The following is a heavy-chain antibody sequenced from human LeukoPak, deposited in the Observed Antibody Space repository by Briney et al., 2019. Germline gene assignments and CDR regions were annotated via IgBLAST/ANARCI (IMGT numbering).Heavy chain of an antibody. CDR1: GYTLTELS. D-gene: IGHD1-26*01. CDR2: FDPEDGET. Sequence: ASVKVSCKVSGYTLTELSMHWVRQTPGKGLEWMGGFDPEDGETIYARKFQGRVTMTTDTSTSTAYMELRSLRSDDKAVYYCARRIVGATAYFDYWGQGTLVTVSS. CDR3: ARRIVGATAYFDY. V-gene: IGHV1-24*01. J-gene: IGHJ4*02.